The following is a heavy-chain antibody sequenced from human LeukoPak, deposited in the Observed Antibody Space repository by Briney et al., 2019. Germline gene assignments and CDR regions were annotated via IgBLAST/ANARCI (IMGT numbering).Heavy chain of an antibody. CDR3: AAITGYSSSDAG. D-gene: IGHD6-13*01. Sequence: PSETLSLTCAVYGGSFSGYYWSWIRQPPGEGLEWIGEINHSGSTNYNPSLKSRVTISVDTSKNQFSLKLSSVTAADTAVYYCAAITGYSSSDAGWGQGTLVTVSS. V-gene: IGHV4-34*01. CDR2: INHSGST. CDR1: GGSFSGYY. J-gene: IGHJ4*02.